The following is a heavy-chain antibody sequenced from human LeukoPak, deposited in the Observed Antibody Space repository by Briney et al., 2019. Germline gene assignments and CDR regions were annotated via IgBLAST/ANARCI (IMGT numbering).Heavy chain of an antibody. CDR1: GYTFTGYY. Sequence: ASVKVSCKASGYTFTGYYMHWVRQAPGQGLEWMGWINPNSGGTNYAQKFQGRVTMTRDTSISTAYMELSRLRSDDTAVYYCARLAIVVVPAAMRDLYFDYWGQGTLVTVSS. J-gene: IGHJ4*02. CDR3: ARLAIVVVPAAMRDLYFDY. CDR2: INPNSGGT. D-gene: IGHD2-2*03. V-gene: IGHV1-2*02.